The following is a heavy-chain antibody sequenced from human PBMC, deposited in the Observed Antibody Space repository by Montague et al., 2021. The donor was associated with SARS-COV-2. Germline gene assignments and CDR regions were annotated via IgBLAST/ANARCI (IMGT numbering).Heavy chain of an antibody. D-gene: IGHD6-19*01. V-gene: IGHV4-59*01. J-gene: IGHJ3*02. CDR1: GGSISSYY. CDR2: IYYSGST. Sequence: SETLSLTCTVSGGSISSYYWSWIRQPPGKGLEWIGYIYYSGSTNXNPSLKSRVTISVDTSKNKFSLKLSSVTAADTAVYYCARGSGWMWNAFDSWGQGTMVTVSS. CDR3: ARGSGWMWNAFDS.